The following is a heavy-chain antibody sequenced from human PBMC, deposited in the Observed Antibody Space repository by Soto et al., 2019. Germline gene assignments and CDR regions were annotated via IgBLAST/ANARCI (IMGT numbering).Heavy chain of an antibody. D-gene: IGHD6-13*01. V-gene: IGHV4-31*03. J-gene: IGHJ5*02. CDR1: GGSISSGGYY. CDR2: IYYSGST. CDR3: ARGEQQYWFDP. Sequence: SETLSLTCTVSGGSISSGGYYWSWIRQHPGKGLEWIGYIYYSGSTYYNPSLKSRVTISVDTSKNQFSLKLSSVTAADTAVYCCARGEQQYWFDPWGQGTLVTVSS.